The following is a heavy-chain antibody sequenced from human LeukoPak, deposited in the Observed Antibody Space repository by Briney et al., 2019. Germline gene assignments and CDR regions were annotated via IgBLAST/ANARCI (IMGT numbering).Heavy chain of an antibody. V-gene: IGHV3-23*01. Sequence: GGSLGLSCAASGFTFSSYAMSWVRQAPGKGLEWVSAISGSGGSTYYADSVKGQFTISRDNSKNTLYLQMNSLRAEDTAVYYCARSILRFLEWLLGDYGMDVWGQGTTVTVSS. CDR3: ARSILRFLEWLLGDYGMDV. J-gene: IGHJ6*02. D-gene: IGHD3-3*01. CDR1: GFTFSSYA. CDR2: ISGSGGST.